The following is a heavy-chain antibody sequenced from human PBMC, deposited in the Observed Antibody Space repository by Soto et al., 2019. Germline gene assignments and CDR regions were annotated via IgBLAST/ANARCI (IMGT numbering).Heavy chain of an antibody. CDR1: GGSFSGYY. V-gene: IGHV4-34*01. J-gene: IGHJ4*02. D-gene: IGHD4-17*01. CDR2: INHSGST. CDR3: ARSIRRDGDHGGDFDY. Sequence: SETLSLTCAVYGGSFSGYYWSWIRQPPGKGLEWIGEINHSGSTNYNPSLKSRVTISVDTSKNQFSLKLSSVTAADTAVYYCARSIRRDGDHGGDFDYWGQGTLVTVSS.